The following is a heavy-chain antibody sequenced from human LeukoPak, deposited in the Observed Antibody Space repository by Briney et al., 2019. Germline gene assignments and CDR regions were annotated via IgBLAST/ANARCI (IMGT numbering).Heavy chain of an antibody. D-gene: IGHD3-16*02. V-gene: IGHV3-30-3*01. Sequence: GGSLRLSCAASGFTFSSYAIHWVRQAPGKGLEWVAVISYDGSKRYYADSVKGRFTISRDTSKNTLYLQMNSLRAEDTAVYYCATISNDYVWGSYRITFDYWGQGTLVTVSS. J-gene: IGHJ4*02. CDR1: GFTFSSYA. CDR2: ISYDGSKR. CDR3: ATISNDYVWGSYRITFDY.